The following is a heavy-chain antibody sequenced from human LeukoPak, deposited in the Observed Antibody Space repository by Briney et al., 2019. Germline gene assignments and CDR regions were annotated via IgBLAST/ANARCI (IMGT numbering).Heavy chain of an antibody. CDR1: GGSISSSY. D-gene: IGHD2-2*01. CDR3: ARHGAFITRGFCSSSNCYVDGLQT. V-gene: IGHV4-59*08. J-gene: IGHJ3*01. CDR2: FYVTVGT. Sequence: PSETLSLTCTVSGGSISSSYWSWIRQSPGQGLEWIGYFYVTVGTKYNPYLKRRASISTDASKNKLSLKLNSVTAADTAVYYCARHGAFITRGFCSSSNCYVDGLQTWGQGIMVSVSS.